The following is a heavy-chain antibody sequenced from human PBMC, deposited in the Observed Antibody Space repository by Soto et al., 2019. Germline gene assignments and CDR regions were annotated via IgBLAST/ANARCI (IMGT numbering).Heavy chain of an antibody. J-gene: IGHJ5*02. D-gene: IGHD6-19*01. CDR1: GFTFSSSA. Sequence: EVQLLDSGGGLVQPGGSLRLSCAASGFTFSSSAMSWVRQAPGKGQEWVSAVSGSGGTTYYADSVRGRFTISRDNSKNTLYLQMNSLRAEDTAIYFCARCTVDTIVTSGWCHYLDPWGQGTLVTVSS. V-gene: IGHV3-23*01. CDR2: VSGSGGTT. CDR3: ARCTVDTIVTSGWCHYLDP.